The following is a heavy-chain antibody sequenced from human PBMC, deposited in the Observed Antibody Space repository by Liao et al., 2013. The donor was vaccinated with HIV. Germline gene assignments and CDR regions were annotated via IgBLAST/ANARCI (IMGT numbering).Heavy chain of an antibody. V-gene: IGHV4-4*07. CDR2: IYTSGST. D-gene: IGHD3-3*01. Sequence: QVQLQESGPGLVKPSETLSLTCTVSGGSITSYYWSWIRQPAGKGLEWIGRIYTSGSTNYNPSLKSRVTISVDRSKNQFSLKLSSVTAADTAVYYCARGGDFWSGYSGAFDIWGQGTMVTVSS. CDR3: ARGGDFWSGYSGAFDI. J-gene: IGHJ3*02. CDR1: GGSITSYY.